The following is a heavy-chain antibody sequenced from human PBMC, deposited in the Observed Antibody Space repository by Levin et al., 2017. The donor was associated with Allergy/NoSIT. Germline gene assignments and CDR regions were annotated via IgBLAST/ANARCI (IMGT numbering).Heavy chain of an antibody. CDR3: AKSAEGWYRWDF. Sequence: PGGSLRLSCAASGFTFTSYAMSWVRQAPGKGLEWVSAISGGVGDTHYAESVKGRFTISRDNSRNTLYLQMNSLRAEDTAVYYCAKSAEGWYRWDFWGQGTLVAVSS. J-gene: IGHJ4*02. CDR2: ISGGVGDT. V-gene: IGHV3-23*01. D-gene: IGHD6-19*01. CDR1: GFTFTSYA.